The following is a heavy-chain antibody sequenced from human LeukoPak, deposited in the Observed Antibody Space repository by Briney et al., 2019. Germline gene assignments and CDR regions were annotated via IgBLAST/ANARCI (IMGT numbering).Heavy chain of an antibody. CDR3: ARQYRDSENYCGLDV. V-gene: IGHV6-1*01. CDR2: TYYRSRFYN. J-gene: IGHJ6*02. Sequence: SQTFSLTCAVSGDSVSSNSAAWNWIRQSPLRGLEWLGRTYYRSRFYNDYALSVKSRITINPDTSKNQFSLQLNSVTPEDTAVYYCARQYRDSENYCGLDVWGQGTTVTVSS. D-gene: IGHD2-21*01. CDR1: GDSVSSNSAA.